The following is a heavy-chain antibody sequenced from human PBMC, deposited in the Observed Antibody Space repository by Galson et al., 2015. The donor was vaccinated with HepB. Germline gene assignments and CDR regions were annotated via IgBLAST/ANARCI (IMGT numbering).Heavy chain of an antibody. V-gene: IGHV5-10-1*01. D-gene: IGHD3-22*01. CDR1: GYSFTSYW. J-gene: IGHJ5*02. CDR2: IDPSDSYT. Sequence: QSGAEVKKPGESLRISCKGSGYSFTSYWISWVRQMPGKGLEWMGRIDPSDSYTNYSPSFQGHVTISADKSISTAYLQWSSLKASDTAMYYCARRGYDSSGYYLNWFDPWGQGTLVTVSS. CDR3: ARRGYDSSGYYLNWFDP.